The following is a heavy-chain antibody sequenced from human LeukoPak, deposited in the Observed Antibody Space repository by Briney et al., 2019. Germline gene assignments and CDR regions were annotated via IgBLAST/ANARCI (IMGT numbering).Heavy chain of an antibody. D-gene: IGHD3-10*01. CDR2: IWSGGSNK. J-gene: IGHJ4*02. Sequence: GGSLRLSCSASGFTFSYYAIHWLRQAPGKGLEGVTLIWSGGSNKFYAVSVKARITISRDNSQNAVYLQMNSLRAEDTAVYYCARELFGSGSCPDGWGQGTLVTVSS. V-gene: IGHV3-33*01. CDR3: ARELFGSGSCPDG. CDR1: GFTFSYYA.